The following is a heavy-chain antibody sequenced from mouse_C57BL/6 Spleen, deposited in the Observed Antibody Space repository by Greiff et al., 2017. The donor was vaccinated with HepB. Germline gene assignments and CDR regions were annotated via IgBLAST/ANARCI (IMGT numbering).Heavy chain of an antibody. Sequence: EVMLVESGGGLVQPGGSLSLSCAASGFTFTDYYMSWVRQPPGKALEWLGFIRNKANGYTTEYSASVKGRFTISRDNSQSILYLQMNALRAEDSATYYCARSSPYGSWFAYWGQGTLVTVSA. CDR3: ARSSPYGSWFAY. CDR2: IRNKANGYTT. V-gene: IGHV7-3*01. J-gene: IGHJ3*01. D-gene: IGHD2-2*01. CDR1: GFTFTDYY.